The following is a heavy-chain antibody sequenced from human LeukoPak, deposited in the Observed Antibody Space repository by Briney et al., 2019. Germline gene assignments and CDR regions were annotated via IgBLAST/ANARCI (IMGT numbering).Heavy chain of an antibody. Sequence: GGSLRLSCAASGFTSSNAWMSWVRQAPGKGLEWVGRIKSKTDGGTTDYAAPVKGRFTISRDDSKNTLYLQMNSLKTEDTAVYYCTTDISPYSSGWHAEGNDAFDIWGQGTMVTVSS. V-gene: IGHV3-15*01. J-gene: IGHJ3*02. CDR2: IKSKTDGGTT. CDR1: GFTSSNAW. D-gene: IGHD6-19*01. CDR3: TTDISPYSSGWHAEGNDAFDI.